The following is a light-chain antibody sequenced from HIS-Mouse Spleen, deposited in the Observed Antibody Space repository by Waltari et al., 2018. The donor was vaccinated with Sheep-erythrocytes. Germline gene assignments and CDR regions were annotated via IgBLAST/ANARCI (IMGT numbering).Light chain of an antibody. V-gene: IGKV3-20*01. CDR1: QSVSSSY. Sequence: EIVLTQSPGTLSLSPGERATLSCRASQSVSSSYLAWYQQKPGQAPRLLFYGASSRATGIPDRFSGSGAGTDFTLTISRLEPEDCAVYDCQQYGSSPYTFGQGTKLEIK. CDR3: QQYGSSPYT. J-gene: IGKJ2*01. CDR2: GAS.